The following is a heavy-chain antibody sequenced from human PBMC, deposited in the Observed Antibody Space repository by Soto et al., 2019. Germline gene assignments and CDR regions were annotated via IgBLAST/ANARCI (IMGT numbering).Heavy chain of an antibody. CDR3: ASPPNESSGYYYGMDV. D-gene: IGHD6-19*01. V-gene: IGHV1-69*13. Sequence: SVKVSCKASGGTFSSYAISWVRQAPGQGLEWMGGIIPIFGTADYAQNFQGRVTITADESTSTAYMELSSLRSEDTAVYYCASPPNESSGYYYGMDVWGQGTTVIVSS. CDR2: IIPIFGTA. CDR1: GGTFSSYA. J-gene: IGHJ6*02.